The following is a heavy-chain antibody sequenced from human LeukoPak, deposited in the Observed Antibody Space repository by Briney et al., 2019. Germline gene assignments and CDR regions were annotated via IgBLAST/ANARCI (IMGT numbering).Heavy chain of an antibody. CDR3: ARTYSSSDEFDY. Sequence: GASVKVSCKASGYTFTSYYIHWVRQAPGQWLEWMGIINPSGGSTTYAQKFQGRVAMTRDTSTSGVYMEVSSLRSEDTAVYYCARTYSSSDEFDYWGQGTLVTVSS. CDR1: GYTFTSYY. V-gene: IGHV1-46*01. D-gene: IGHD6-13*01. J-gene: IGHJ4*02. CDR2: INPSGGST.